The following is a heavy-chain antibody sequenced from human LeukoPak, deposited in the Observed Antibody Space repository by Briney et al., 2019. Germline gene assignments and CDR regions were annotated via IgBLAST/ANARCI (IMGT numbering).Heavy chain of an antibody. CDR1: GGTFSSYA. CDR3: ARVRVGYSYGYYYYYYMDV. V-gene: IGHV1-69*13. Sequence: GASVKVSCKASGGTFSSYAISWVRQAPGQGLEWMGEIIPIFGTANYAQKFQGRVTITADESTSTAYMELSSLRSEDTAVYYCARVRVGYSYGYYYYYYMDVWGKGTTVTISS. D-gene: IGHD5-18*01. J-gene: IGHJ6*03. CDR2: IIPIFGTA.